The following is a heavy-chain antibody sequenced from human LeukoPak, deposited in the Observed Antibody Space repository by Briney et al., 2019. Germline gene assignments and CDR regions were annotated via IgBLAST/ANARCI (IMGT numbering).Heavy chain of an antibody. D-gene: IGHD4-23*01. CDR2: IRYDGSNR. Sequence: PGGSLRLSCAASGFTFSSYGMHWVRQAPGKGLEWAAFIRYDGSNRYYADSVKGRFTISRDNSKNTLYLPMNSLRAEDTAVYYCAKDLGLGAVVTFLYMDVWGKGTTVTVSS. J-gene: IGHJ6*03. V-gene: IGHV3-30*02. CDR3: AKDLGLGAVVTFLYMDV. CDR1: GFTFSSYG.